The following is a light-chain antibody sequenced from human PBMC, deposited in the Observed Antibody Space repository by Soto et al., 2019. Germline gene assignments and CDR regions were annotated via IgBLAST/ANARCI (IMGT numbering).Light chain of an antibody. CDR1: QSVSRNY. V-gene: IGKV3-20*01. CDR2: GTS. CDR3: QQYGRSPPYT. Sequence: EIVLTQSPGTLSLSPGERATLSCRASQSVSRNYFAWYQQKPGQPPRLLIYGTSSRSTGIPDKFSGSGSGTDFTLTSSGLEPEDFSVNYWQQYGRSPPYTCGQGTKLEIK. J-gene: IGKJ2*01.